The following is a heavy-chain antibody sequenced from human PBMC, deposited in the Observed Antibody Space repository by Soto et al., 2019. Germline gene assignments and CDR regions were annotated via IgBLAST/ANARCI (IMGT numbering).Heavy chain of an antibody. Sequence: VQLLESGGGWLQPGGSLSLSCAASGFTFSSYAMSWVRQAPGKGLEWVSAFGGSGGSTYYADSVKGRFTISRDNTKNTLYLQMNSLRAEDTAVYYCAKTAVAGPFDYWGQGTLVIVSS. CDR1: GFTFSSYA. V-gene: IGHV3-23*01. CDR3: AKTAVAGPFDY. D-gene: IGHD6-19*01. J-gene: IGHJ4*02. CDR2: FGGSGGST.